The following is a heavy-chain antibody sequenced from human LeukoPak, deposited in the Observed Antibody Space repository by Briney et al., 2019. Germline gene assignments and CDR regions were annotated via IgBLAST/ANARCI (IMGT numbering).Heavy chain of an antibody. V-gene: IGHV1-69*05. J-gene: IGHJ4*02. CDR2: IIPIFGTA. CDR3: AGVLMGEYYFDY. CDR1: GGTFSSYA. D-gene: IGHD2-8*01. Sequence: SVKVSCKASGGTFSSYAISWVRQAPGQGLEWMGGIIPIFGTANYAQKFQGRVTITTDESTSTAYMELSSLRSEDTAVYYCAGVLMGEYYFDYWGQGTLVTVSS.